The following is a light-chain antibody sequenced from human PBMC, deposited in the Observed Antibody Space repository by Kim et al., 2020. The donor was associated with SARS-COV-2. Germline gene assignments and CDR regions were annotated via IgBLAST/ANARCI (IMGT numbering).Light chain of an antibody. J-gene: IGLJ2*01. Sequence: PGKTARITCGGNNSGSKSVHWYQQKPGQAPVLVVYDDSDRTSGIPERFSGSKSGNTATLTISRVEAGDEADYYGQVWDSSSYHPVVFGGGTQLTVL. V-gene: IGLV3-21*03. CDR1: NSGSKS. CDR2: DDS. CDR3: QVWDSSSYHPVV.